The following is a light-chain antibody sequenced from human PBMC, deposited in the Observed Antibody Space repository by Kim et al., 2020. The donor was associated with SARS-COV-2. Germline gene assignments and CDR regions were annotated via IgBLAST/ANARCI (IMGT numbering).Light chain of an antibody. J-gene: IGKJ1*01. Sequence: ASVGDTVTITCRASQGIRNYLAWFQQRPGKAPKSLIYDASTLQSGVPSKFRGSGSGTDFTLTISSLRPEDLSTYYCQQYSSYPWTFGQGTKVDIK. CDR2: DAS. CDR3: QQYSSYPWT. CDR1: QGIRNY. V-gene: IGKV1-16*02.